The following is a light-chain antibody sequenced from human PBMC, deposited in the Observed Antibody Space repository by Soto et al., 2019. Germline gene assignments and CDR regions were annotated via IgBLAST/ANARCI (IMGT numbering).Light chain of an antibody. Sequence: SASVGYRVTITCRASQSISSYLNWYQQKPGKAPKLLIYAASSLQSGVPSRFSGSGSGTDFTLTISSLQPEDFATYYCQQSYSTLSITFGQGTRLEIK. V-gene: IGKV1-39*01. CDR1: QSISSY. CDR3: QQSYSTLSIT. J-gene: IGKJ5*01. CDR2: AAS.